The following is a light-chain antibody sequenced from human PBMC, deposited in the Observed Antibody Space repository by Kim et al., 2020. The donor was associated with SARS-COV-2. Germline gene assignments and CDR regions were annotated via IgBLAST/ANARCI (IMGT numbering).Light chain of an antibody. J-gene: IGKJ3*01. V-gene: IGKV3-11*01. CDR1: RSVSSY. CDR2: DAS. CDR3: QQRSNWPPFT. Sequence: SPGERAILSCRASRSVSSYLAWYQQKPGQAPRLLIYDASNRATGVPARFSGSGSGTDFNLTISSLEPEDFALYYCQQRSNWPPFTFGPGTKVDIK.